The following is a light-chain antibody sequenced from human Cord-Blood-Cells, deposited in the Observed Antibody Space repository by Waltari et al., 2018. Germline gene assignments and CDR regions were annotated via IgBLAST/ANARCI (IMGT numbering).Light chain of an antibody. J-gene: IGLJ3*02. CDR2: EGS. CDR3: CSYAGSSTV. V-gene: IGLV2-23*01. Sequence: QSALTQPASVSGSPGQSITISCTGTSSDVGSYNLVSWYQQHPGKAPKLMIYEGSKRPSGFSNRFXGSXXCXTXXLTISGLQAEDEADYYCCSYAGSSTVFGGGTKLTVL. CDR1: SSDVGSYNL.